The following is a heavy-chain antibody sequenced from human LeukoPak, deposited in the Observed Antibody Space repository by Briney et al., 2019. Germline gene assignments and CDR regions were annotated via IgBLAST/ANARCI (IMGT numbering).Heavy chain of an antibody. CDR2: IYYSGST. CDR3: ARDKGGYYMDV. J-gene: IGHJ6*03. Sequence: SETLSLTCTVSGGSISSYYWSWIRQPPGKGLEWIGYIYYSGSTNYNPSLKSRVTISVDTSKNQFSLKLSSVTAADTAVYYCARDKGGYYMDVWGKGTTATVSS. CDR1: GGSISSYY. V-gene: IGHV4-59*01.